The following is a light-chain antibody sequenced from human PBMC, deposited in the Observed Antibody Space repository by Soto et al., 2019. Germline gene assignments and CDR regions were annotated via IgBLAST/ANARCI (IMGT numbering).Light chain of an antibody. J-gene: IGKJ4*01. CDR1: QSVSSN. CDR2: DAF. Sequence: EIVMTQSPATLSVSPGERATLSCRASQSVSSNLAWYQQKPGQAPRLLIYDAFTRATGIPARVSGSGSGTEYTLTISSLQSEASAVYYCQQCSWHPFTVTFGGGTKVEIK. CDR3: QQCSWHPFTVT. V-gene: IGKV3-15*01.